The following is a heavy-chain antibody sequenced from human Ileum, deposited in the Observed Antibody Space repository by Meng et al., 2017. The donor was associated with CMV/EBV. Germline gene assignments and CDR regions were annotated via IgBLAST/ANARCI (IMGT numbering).Heavy chain of an antibody. V-gene: IGHV1-45*02. Sequence: QAGAEVKTPVPSLTISCKAPGHTLPYPYLDWVRQAPGQALEWMGWITIYNGNTHYAQRFQDRINITRHNSLHTAYMELNSLTSRDTGVYFCARSSLYGDPYFFDSWGQGTLVTVSS. CDR2: ITIYNGNT. CDR3: ARSSLYGDPYFFDS. J-gene: IGHJ5*01. D-gene: IGHD2-21*01. CDR1: GHTLPYPY.